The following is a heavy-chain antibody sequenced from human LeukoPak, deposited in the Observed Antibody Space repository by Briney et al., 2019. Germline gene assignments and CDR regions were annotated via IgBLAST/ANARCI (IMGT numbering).Heavy chain of an antibody. CDR1: GYSISSSSYY. CDR3: ARDLRRGYYFDY. CDR2: MYYSGST. Sequence: SETLSLTCTVSGYSISSSSYYWGWIRQPPGKGLEWIGSMYYSGSTYYNPSLKSRVTISVDTSKNQFSLKLSSVTAADTAVYYCARDLRRGYYFDYWGQGTLVTVSS. J-gene: IGHJ4*02. V-gene: IGHV4-39*07.